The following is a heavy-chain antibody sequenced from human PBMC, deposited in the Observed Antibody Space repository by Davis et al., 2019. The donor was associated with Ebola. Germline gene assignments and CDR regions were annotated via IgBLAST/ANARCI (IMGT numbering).Heavy chain of an antibody. D-gene: IGHD6-6*01. V-gene: IGHV4-39*07. J-gene: IGHJ6*03. CDR3: ARGDSSSSWYYYYYMDV. Sequence: MPSETLSLTCTVSGGFISSGAYFWAWIRLPPGKGLEWIGTISYSGATYYSPSLRSRVTISVDTSNNQFSLKLSSVTAADTAVYYCARGDSSSSWYYYYYMDVWGKGTTVTVSS. CDR1: GGFISSGAYF. CDR2: ISYSGAT.